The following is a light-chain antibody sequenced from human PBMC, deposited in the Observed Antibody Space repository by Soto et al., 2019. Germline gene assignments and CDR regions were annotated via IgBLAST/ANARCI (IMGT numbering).Light chain of an antibody. J-gene: IGLJ1*01. CDR2: EVS. CDR3: SSYRSSSTGV. CDR1: SSDVGGYDY. V-gene: IGLV2-14*01. Sequence: QSALTQPASVSGSPGQSITISCTGNSSDVGGYDYVSWYQQRPGKAPKLMIYEVSNRPSGVSNRFSGSKSGNTASLTISGLQAEDEADYYCSSYRSSSTGVFGTGTKLTVL.